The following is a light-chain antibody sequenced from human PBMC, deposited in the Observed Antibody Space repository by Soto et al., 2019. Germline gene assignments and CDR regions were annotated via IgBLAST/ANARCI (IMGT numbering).Light chain of an antibody. CDR1: QSVSIK. J-gene: IGKJ1*01. Sequence: EIMMTQSPATLSLSPGERATLSCWASQSVSIKLAWYQQKPGQAPRLLIYAASTRATGIPTRFSGSGSGTEFTLTISTLQSEVFAVYYCQQYYNGWTFGQGTKVEIK. CDR2: AAS. V-gene: IGKV3-15*01. CDR3: QQYYNGWT.